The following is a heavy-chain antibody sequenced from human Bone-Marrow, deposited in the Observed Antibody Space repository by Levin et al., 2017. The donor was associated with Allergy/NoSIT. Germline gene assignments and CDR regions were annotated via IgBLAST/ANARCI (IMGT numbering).Heavy chain of an antibody. V-gene: IGHV4-61*01. J-gene: IGHJ4*02. Sequence: SETLSLTCTVSGDSVSSSSHYWSWVRQPPGKGLEWIGYIYYSGTTKYNPSLKSRVTMSVDRSTNQFSLKLSSVTAADTAVYYCMSRYGTGGVGPLDYWGQGTLVTVSS. CDR2: IYYSGTT. CDR1: GDSVSSSSHY. CDR3: MSRYGTGGVGPLDY. D-gene: IGHD2-8*02.